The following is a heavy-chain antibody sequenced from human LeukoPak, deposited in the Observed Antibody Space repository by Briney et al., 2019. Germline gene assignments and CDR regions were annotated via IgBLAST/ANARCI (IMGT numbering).Heavy chain of an antibody. CDR3: AREVVIFPDYYYYGMDV. J-gene: IGHJ6*02. CDR1: GFTFSNYW. CDR2: INLDGSEK. D-gene: IGHD3-9*01. Sequence: GGSLRLSCAASGFTFSNYWMAWVRQAPGKGPEWVANINLDGSEKYYVDSVKGRFTISRGNAENSLYLQMNSLRAEDTAVYYCAREVVIFPDYYYYGMDVWGQGTTVTVSS. V-gene: IGHV3-7*03.